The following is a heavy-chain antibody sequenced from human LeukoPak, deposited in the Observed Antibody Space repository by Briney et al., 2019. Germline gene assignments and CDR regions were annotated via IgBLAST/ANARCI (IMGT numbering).Heavy chain of an antibody. V-gene: IGHV3-30-3*01. CDR3: ARDQTPWDIVVVPAGGDY. Sequence: PGGSLRLSCAASGFTFSNYAILWVRQAPGKGLEWVAVISYDGSSKNFADSVKGRFTISRDNSKNTLYLQMNGLRAEDTAVYYCARDQTPWDIVVVPAGGDYWGQGTLVTVSS. D-gene: IGHD2-2*01. J-gene: IGHJ4*02. CDR2: ISYDGSSK. CDR1: GFTFSNYA.